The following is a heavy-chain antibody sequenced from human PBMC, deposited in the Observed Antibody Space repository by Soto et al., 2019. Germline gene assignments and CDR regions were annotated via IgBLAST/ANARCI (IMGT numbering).Heavy chain of an antibody. CDR3: ARTGKPYNWYYVLCARARRGYDP. D-gene: IGHD1-7*01. J-gene: IGHJ5*02. CDR1: GDSVSSNSAA. Sequence: TLSLTCAISGDSVSSNSAAWNWIRQSPSRGLEWLGRTYYRSKWYNDYAVSVKSRITINPDTSKNQFSLQLNSVTPEDTAVYYCARTGKPYNWYYVLCARARRGYDPRGQGTLVTVS. V-gene: IGHV6-1*01. CDR2: TYYRSKWYN.